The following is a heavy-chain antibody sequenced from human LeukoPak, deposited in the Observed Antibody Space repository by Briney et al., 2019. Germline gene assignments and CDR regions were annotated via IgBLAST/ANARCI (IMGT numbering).Heavy chain of an antibody. CDR1: GGTFSSYA. V-gene: IGHV1-69*06. CDR3: ARDEKRYYYDSSGYYYDY. CDR2: IIPIFGTA. D-gene: IGHD3-22*01. Sequence: SVKVSCKASGGTFSSYAISWVRQAPGQGLEWMGEIIPIFGTANYAQKFQGRVTITADKSTSTAYMELSSLRSEDTAVYYCARDEKRYYYDSSGYYYDYWGQGTLVTVSS. J-gene: IGHJ4*02.